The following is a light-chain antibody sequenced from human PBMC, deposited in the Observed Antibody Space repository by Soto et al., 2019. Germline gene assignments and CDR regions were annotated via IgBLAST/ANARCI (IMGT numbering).Light chain of an antibody. CDR3: QQYNIWPYT. V-gene: IGKV3-15*01. Sequence: ILLTQSPATLSVSPGERATLSCRASQSVSSLLAWYQQKPRQAPGLLIYDTSTRATGIPARFSGSGSGTDFTLTISSLQSEDFAIYYCQQYNIWPYTFGQGTKVDIK. J-gene: IGKJ2*01. CDR1: QSVSSL. CDR2: DTS.